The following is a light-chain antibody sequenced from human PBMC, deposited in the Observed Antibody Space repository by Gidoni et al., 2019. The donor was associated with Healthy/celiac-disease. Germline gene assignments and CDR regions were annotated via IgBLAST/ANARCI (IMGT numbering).Light chain of an antibody. V-gene: IGKV2-29*02. J-gene: IGKJ4*01. CDR1: KSLLHRDGKTY. CDR2: EVS. CDR3: MQGIHLPLT. Sequence: DIVMTQTQLSLSVTPGQPASISSKSSKSLLHRDGKTYMYWSMQKPCQSPQLLIYEVSSRFSGVPDRFSGSGSGTDLTLKISRVEAEEVGVYYCMQGIHLPLTFGGGTKVEIK.